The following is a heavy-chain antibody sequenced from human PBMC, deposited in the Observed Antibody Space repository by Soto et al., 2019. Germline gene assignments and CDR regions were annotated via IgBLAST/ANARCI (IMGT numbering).Heavy chain of an antibody. CDR1: GDSVSSNIAA. J-gene: IGHJ6*02. V-gene: IGHV6-1*01. CDR2: TYYRSKWYN. D-gene: IGHD6-13*01. Sequence: SQTLSLTCAISGDSVSSNIAAWNWIRQSPPRGLEWLGRTYYRSKWYNDYAVSVKSRITINPDTSKNQFSLQLNSVTPEDTAVYYCAMGHTIAGTNPYYYYYGMDVWGQGTTVTVSS. CDR3: AMGHTIAGTNPYYYYYGMDV.